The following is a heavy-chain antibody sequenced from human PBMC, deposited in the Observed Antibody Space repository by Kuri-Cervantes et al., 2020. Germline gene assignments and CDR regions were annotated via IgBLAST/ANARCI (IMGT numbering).Heavy chain of an antibody. J-gene: IGHJ5*02. CDR3: VAGVVGEINWFDP. Sequence: SVKVSCKASGGTFSSYAISWVRQAPGQGLEWMGGIIPIFGTANYAQKFQGRVTITADESTSTAYMELSSLRFEDTAVYYCVAGVVGEINWFDPWGQGTLVTVSS. V-gene: IGHV1-69*13. CDR1: GGTFSSYA. D-gene: IGHD1-26*01. CDR2: IIPIFGTA.